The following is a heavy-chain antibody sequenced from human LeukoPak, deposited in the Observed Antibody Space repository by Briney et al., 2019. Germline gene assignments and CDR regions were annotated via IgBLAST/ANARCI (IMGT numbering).Heavy chain of an antibody. V-gene: IGHV3-49*04. D-gene: IGHD3-10*01. CDR1: GFTFSSYG. J-gene: IGHJ4*02. Sequence: GGSLRLSCAPSGFTFSSYGMHWVRQAPGKGPEWVGFIRSKAYGGTTEYAASVKGRFTISRDDSKGIAYLQMNSLKTEDTAVYYCTRGSGGSGSYSQDYWGQGNLVTVSS. CDR2: IRSKAYGGTT. CDR3: TRGSGGSGSYSQDY.